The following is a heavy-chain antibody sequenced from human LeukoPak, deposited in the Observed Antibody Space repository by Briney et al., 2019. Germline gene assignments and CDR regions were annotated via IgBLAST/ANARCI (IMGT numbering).Heavy chain of an antibody. V-gene: IGHV3-66*01. J-gene: IGHJ4*02. Sequence: GGSLRLSCAASGFTFSSYEMNWVRQAPGKGLEWVSVIYSGGSTYYADSVKGRFTISRDNSKNTLYLQMNSLRAEDTAVYYCARAPGIATVWGQGTLVTVSS. CDR3: ARAPGIATV. D-gene: IGHD6-25*01. CDR1: GFTFSSYE. CDR2: IYSGGST.